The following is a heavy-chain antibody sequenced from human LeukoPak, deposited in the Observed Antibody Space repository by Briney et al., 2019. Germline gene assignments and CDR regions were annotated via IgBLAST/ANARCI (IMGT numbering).Heavy chain of an antibody. V-gene: IGHV3-23*01. Sequence: AGGSLRLSCAASGFTFSSYAMSWVRQVPGKGLEWVSGISGGGGSTYYADSVKGRFTISRDNSKNTLYMQMNSLRAEDTAVYYCARCHCSSSSCYVWASNYYMDVWGKGTTVTVSS. J-gene: IGHJ6*03. CDR1: GFTFSSYA. D-gene: IGHD2-2*01. CDR3: ARCHCSSSSCYVWASNYYMDV. CDR2: ISGGGGST.